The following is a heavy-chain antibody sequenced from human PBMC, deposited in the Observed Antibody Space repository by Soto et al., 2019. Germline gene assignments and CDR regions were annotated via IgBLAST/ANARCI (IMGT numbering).Heavy chain of an antibody. CDR2: IIPIFGTA. V-gene: IGHV1-69*01. CDR1: GGTFSSYA. Sequence: QVQLVQSGAEVKKPGSSVKVSCKASGGTFSSYAISWVRQAPGQGLEWMGGIIPIFGTANYAQKFQGRVTVTADESTSTAYMELSSLRSEDTAVYYCVYCSGGSCYSNPWFDPWGQGTLVTVSS. D-gene: IGHD2-15*01. J-gene: IGHJ5*02. CDR3: VYCSGGSCYSNPWFDP.